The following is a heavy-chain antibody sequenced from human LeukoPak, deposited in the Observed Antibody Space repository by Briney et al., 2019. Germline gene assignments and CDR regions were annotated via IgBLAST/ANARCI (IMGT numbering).Heavy chain of an antibody. Sequence: SETLSLTCTVSGGSISSYYWSWIRQPPGKGLEWIGYIYYSGSTNYNPSLKSRVTISVDTSKNQFSLKLSSVTAADTAVYYCASMAALRTLPDVDYWGQGTLVTVSS. CDR1: GGSISSYY. D-gene: IGHD6-25*01. J-gene: IGHJ4*02. CDR2: IYYSGST. CDR3: ASMAALRTLPDVDY. V-gene: IGHV4-59*01.